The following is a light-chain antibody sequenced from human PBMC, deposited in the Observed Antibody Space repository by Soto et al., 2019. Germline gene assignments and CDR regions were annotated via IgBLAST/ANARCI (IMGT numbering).Light chain of an antibody. Sequence: QSVLTQPPSASGTPGQRVTISCSGSSSNIGSNYVYWYQQLPGTAPKLLIYRNNQRPSGVPDRFSGSKSGTSASLAISGLRSEDEADYYCAAWDDSLSGRVYVFGTGTKLTVL. CDR1: SSNIGSNY. J-gene: IGLJ1*01. V-gene: IGLV1-47*01. CDR2: RNN. CDR3: AAWDDSLSGRVYV.